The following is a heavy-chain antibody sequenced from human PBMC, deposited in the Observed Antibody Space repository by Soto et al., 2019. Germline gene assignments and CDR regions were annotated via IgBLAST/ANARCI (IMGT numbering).Heavy chain of an antibody. J-gene: IGHJ3*02. CDR1: GGSISSSSYY. D-gene: IGHD3-10*01. V-gene: IGHV4-39*02. Sequence: QLQLQESGPGLVKPSETLSLTCTVSGGSISSSSYYWGWIRQPPGKGLEWIGSIYYSGSTYYNPSLRSRATLXGXTXXNHFSLKLSSVTAADTAVYYCAQGGSGSYSNAFDIWGQGTMVTVSS. CDR3: AQGGSGSYSNAFDI. CDR2: IYYSGST.